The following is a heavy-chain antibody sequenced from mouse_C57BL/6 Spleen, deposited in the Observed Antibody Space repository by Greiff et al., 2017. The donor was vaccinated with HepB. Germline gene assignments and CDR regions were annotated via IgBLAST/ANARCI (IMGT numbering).Heavy chain of an antibody. CDR1: GYSITSGYY. CDR3: ARRGYYGSSYDWFAY. J-gene: IGHJ3*01. Sequence: ESGPGLVKPSQSLSLTCSVPGYSITSGYYWNWIRQFPGNKLEWMGYISYDGSNNYNPSLKNRISITRDTSKNQFFLKLNSVTTEDTATYYCARRGYYGSSYDWFAYWGQGTLVTVSA. CDR2: ISYDGSN. D-gene: IGHD1-1*01. V-gene: IGHV3-6*01.